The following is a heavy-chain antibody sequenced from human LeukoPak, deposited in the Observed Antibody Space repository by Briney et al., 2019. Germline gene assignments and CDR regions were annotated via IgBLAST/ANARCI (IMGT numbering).Heavy chain of an antibody. CDR1: AFTFTTYA. J-gene: IGHJ3*02. CDR2: ISDRSVSI. Sequence: PGGSLRLSCAPSAFTFTTYAMSWVRQAPGKWLEWLLSISDRSVSIYYADSVKGRFTISRDNAKNSLYLQMNSLRAEDTAVYYCALDYYDSSGTRAGGAFDIWGQGTMVTVSS. CDR3: ALDYYDSSGTRAGGAFDI. D-gene: IGHD3-22*01. V-gene: IGHV3-21*01.